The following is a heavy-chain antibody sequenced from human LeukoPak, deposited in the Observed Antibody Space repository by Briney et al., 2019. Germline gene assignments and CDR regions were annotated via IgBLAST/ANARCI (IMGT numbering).Heavy chain of an antibody. CDR1: GYSFTNYD. CDR2: MNPNTGDT. CDR3: ARGREIVVVPAASLNDF. V-gene: IGHV1-8*01. J-gene: IGHJ4*02. Sequence: ASVKVSCKTSGYSFTNYDINWVRQATGQGLEWMGYMNPNTGDTGYAQKFQGRVTMTRDTSISTAYMELTSLGSEDTAVYYCARGREIVVVPAASLNDFWGQGTLVTVSS. D-gene: IGHD2-2*01.